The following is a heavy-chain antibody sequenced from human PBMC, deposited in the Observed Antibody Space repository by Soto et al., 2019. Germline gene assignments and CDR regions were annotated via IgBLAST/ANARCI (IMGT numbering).Heavy chain of an antibody. CDR3: ARERGKGAAAGTLYYGMDV. J-gene: IGHJ6*02. D-gene: IGHD6-13*01. CDR1: GGSVSSGSYY. V-gene: IGHV4-61*01. Sequence: SETLSLTCTVSGGSVSSGSYYWSWIRQPPGKGLEWIGYIYYSGSTNYNPSLKSRVTISVDTSKNQFSLKLSSVTAADTAVYYCARERGKGAAAGTLYYGMDVWGQGTTVTVSS. CDR2: IYYSGST.